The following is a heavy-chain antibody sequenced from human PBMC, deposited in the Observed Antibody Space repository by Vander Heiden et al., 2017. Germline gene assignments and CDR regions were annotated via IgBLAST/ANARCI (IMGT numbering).Heavy chain of an antibody. CDR1: GYTFTGYY. V-gene: IGHV1-2*02. CDR3: ASVPYVGGDCTNTWFDP. J-gene: IGHJ5*02. D-gene: IGHD2-21*02. Sequence: QVQLVQSGAEVKKPGASVKVSCKAAGYTFTGYYMHWVRQAPGQGLEWMGWINPNSGGTNYEKKLQGRVTMTRDTPISTAYMEMSRLRSEETAVYYCASVPYVGGDCTNTWFDPWGQGTMVTVYS. CDR2: INPNSGGT.